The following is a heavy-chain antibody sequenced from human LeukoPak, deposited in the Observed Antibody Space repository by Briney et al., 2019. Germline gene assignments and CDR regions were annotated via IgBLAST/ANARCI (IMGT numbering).Heavy chain of an antibody. D-gene: IGHD1-1*01. CDR3: ARDPLSTNDFDI. J-gene: IGHJ3*02. Sequence: SDTLSLTCTVSGGSITNSYWNWIRQSPVKGLEWIGYINYGGSTNYNPSLKSRVTISVDTSKNQFSLKLSSVTAADTAVYFCARDPLSTNDFDIWGQGTMVTVSS. CDR1: GGSITNSY. V-gene: IGHV4-59*01. CDR2: INYGGST.